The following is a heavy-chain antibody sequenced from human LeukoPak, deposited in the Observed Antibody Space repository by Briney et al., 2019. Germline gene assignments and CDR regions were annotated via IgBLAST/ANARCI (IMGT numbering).Heavy chain of an antibody. D-gene: IGHD3-9*01. CDR2: INPDSGGT. CDR1: GYTFTGYY. V-gene: IGHV1-2*02. CDR3: ANIMPGYYNGY. J-gene: IGHJ4*02. Sequence: ASVKVSCKASGYTFTGYYRHWVRQAPGQGLEWMGWINPDSGGTYYAQKFQGRVTMTRDTSISTAYMELSRLRSDDTAVYYCANIMPGYYNGYWGQGTLVTVSS.